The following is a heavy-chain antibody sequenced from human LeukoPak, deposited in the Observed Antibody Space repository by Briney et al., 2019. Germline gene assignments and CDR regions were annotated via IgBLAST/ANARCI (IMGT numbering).Heavy chain of an antibody. D-gene: IGHD4-17*01. CDR2: ISDSGST. J-gene: IGHJ4*02. Sequence: PSETLSLTCTVSGGSITYYNWNWIRQPPGKGLEWIGYISDSGSTNYNPSLQSRVTISVDTSKNQFSLKLSSVTAADTAVYYCARDGGYGDSKFDYWGQGTLVTVSS. CDR1: GGSITYYN. CDR3: ARDGGYGDSKFDY. V-gene: IGHV4-59*12.